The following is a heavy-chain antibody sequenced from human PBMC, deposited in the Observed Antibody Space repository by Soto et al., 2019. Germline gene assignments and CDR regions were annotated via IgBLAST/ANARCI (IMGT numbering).Heavy chain of an antibody. CDR1: GGSISSYY. Sequence: SETLSLTCTVSGGSISSYYWSWIRQPPGKGLEWIGYIYYSGSTNYNPSLKSRVTISVDTSKNQFSLKLSSVTAADTAVYYCARRYGGNFDDWGQGILVTVSS. V-gene: IGHV4-59*01. D-gene: IGHD1-26*01. J-gene: IGHJ4*02. CDR2: IYYSGST. CDR3: ARRYGGNFDD.